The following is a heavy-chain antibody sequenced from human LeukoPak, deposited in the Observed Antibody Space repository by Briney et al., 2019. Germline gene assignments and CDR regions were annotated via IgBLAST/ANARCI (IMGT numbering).Heavy chain of an antibody. J-gene: IGHJ4*02. CDR3: ARAITGTTSSAMDY. CDR2: MNPNSGNT. V-gene: IGHV1-8*01. D-gene: IGHD1-20*01. Sequence: ASVKVSCKASGYTFTSYDINWVRQATGQGLEWMGWMNPNSGNTGYAQEFQGRVTMTRNTSISTAYMELSSLRSDDTAVYYCARAITGTTSSAMDYWGQGTLVTVSS. CDR1: GYTFTSYD.